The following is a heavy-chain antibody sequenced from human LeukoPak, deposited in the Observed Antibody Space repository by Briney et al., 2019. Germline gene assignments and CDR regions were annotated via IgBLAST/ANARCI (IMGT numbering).Heavy chain of an antibody. D-gene: IGHD1-1*01. CDR2: IYPGDSDT. CDR3: ASAANDGLFYFDY. CDR1: GYSFTSYW. J-gene: IGHJ4*02. V-gene: IGHV5-51*01. Sequence: HGESLKISCKGSGYSFTSYWIGWVRQTPGKGLEWMGIIYPGDSDTRYSPSFQGQVTISADKSINTAYLQWSSLKASDTAMYYCASAANDGLFYFDYWGQGTLVTVSS.